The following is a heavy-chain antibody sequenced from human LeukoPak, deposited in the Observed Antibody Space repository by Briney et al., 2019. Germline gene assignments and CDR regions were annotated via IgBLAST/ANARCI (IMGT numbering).Heavy chain of an antibody. Sequence: PAGSLTLSCPVSGFTFSSYCMDWVRQAAGKGLDWVALIRYDGRNKYYADSVEGRFTISRDYSKNTLYLQVNSLSPEDTAVYYCAKLSGAYGDSRDYWGQGTLVTVSS. CDR2: IRYDGRNK. CDR1: GFTFSSYC. D-gene: IGHD4-17*01. V-gene: IGHV3-30*02. J-gene: IGHJ4*02. CDR3: AKLSGAYGDSRDY.